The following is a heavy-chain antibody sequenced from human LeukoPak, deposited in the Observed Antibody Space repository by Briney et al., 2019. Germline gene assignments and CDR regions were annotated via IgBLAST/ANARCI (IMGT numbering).Heavy chain of an antibody. CDR3: ARGRSYSDTSGYLHYYFDY. CDR2: INPSDTNT. Sequence: ASVKVSCKASGYTFTSYDINWVRQATGQGLEWMGIINPSDTNTGYAQKFQGRVTMTRDTSTSTVYMELSSLRSEDTAVYYCARGRSYSDTSGYLHYYFDYWGQGTLVTVSS. V-gene: IGHV1-46*01. D-gene: IGHD3-22*01. J-gene: IGHJ4*02. CDR1: GYTFTSYD.